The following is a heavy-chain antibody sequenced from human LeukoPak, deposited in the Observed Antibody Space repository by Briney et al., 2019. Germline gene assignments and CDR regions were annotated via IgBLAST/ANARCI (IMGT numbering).Heavy chain of an antibody. V-gene: IGHV3-23*01. J-gene: IGHJ4*02. D-gene: IGHD3-22*01. CDR1: GFTFSSYA. Sequence: AGGSLRLSCAASGFTFSSYAMSWVRQAPGKGLEWVSAISGSGGSTYYADSVKGRFTISRDNSKNTLYLQMNGLRAQDTAVYYCAIFRNYYDSSGYYWGQGTLVTVSS. CDR3: AIFRNYYDSSGYY. CDR2: ISGSGGST.